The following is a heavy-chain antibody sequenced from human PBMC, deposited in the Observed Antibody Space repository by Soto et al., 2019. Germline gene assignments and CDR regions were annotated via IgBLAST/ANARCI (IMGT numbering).Heavy chain of an antibody. Sequence: QVQLQESGPGLVKPSQTLSLTCTVSGGSISSGGYYWSWIRQHPGKGLEWIGYIYYSGSTYYNPSLKGRVTRSVDTSKNQCSLKLSSVAAADTAVYYCARERGGGVYATIFETRHFDYWGQGTLVTVSS. CDR1: GGSISSGGYY. CDR2: IYYSGST. CDR3: ARERGGGVYATIFETRHFDY. V-gene: IGHV4-31*03. D-gene: IGHD3-3*01. J-gene: IGHJ4*02.